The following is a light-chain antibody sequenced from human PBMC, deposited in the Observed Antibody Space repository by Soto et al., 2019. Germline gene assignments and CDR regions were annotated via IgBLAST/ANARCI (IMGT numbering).Light chain of an antibody. Sequence: QSELTQPPSVSAAAGQKDTISCSGSSSNIGDNYVSWYQQVPGTAPKLLIYDNDQRSSGTPDRFSAYKSGTSATLGITGLQTGDEADYYCGSWDSSLSVAVFGGGTQLTVL. J-gene: IGLJ7*01. CDR2: DND. CDR1: SSNIGDNY. V-gene: IGLV1-51*01. CDR3: GSWDSSLSVAV.